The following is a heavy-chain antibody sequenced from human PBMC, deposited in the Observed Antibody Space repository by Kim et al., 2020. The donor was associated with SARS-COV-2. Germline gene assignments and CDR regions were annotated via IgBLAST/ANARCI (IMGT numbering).Heavy chain of an antibody. CDR3: ARGVEMATITDYFDY. J-gene: IGHJ4*02. V-gene: IGHV5-10-1*01. Sequence: GESLKISCKGSGYSFTSYWISWVRQMPGKGLEWMGRIDPSDSYTNYSPSFQGHVTISADKSISTAYLQWSSLKASDTAMYYCARGVEMATITDYFDYWGQGTLVTVSS. CDR1: GYSFTSYW. CDR2: IDPSDSYT. D-gene: IGHD5-12*01.